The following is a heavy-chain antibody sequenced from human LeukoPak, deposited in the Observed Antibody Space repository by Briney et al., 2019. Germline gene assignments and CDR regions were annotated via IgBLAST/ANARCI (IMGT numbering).Heavy chain of an antibody. Sequence: GGSLRLSCAASGFTFSSYDIHWVRQAPGKGLEWVAVIWYDGSNKYYADSVKGRFTISRDNSKNTLYLQMNSLRVEDTAVYYCSRYGSGRNLDYWGQGTLVTVPS. V-gene: IGHV3-33*01. D-gene: IGHD3-10*01. J-gene: IGHJ4*02. CDR2: IWYDGSNK. CDR3: SRYGSGRNLDY. CDR1: GFTFSSYD.